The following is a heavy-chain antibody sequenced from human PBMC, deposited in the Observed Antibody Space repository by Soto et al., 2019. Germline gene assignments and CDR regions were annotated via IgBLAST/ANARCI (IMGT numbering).Heavy chain of an antibody. CDR1: GFTFSNYA. J-gene: IGHJ4*02. CDR2: ISGSGGST. CDR3: AKDSIIVGATRAFDY. Sequence: GGSLRLSCAASGFTFSNYAMNWVRQAPGKGLEWVSAISGSGGSTYYADSVKGRLTISRDNSKNTLYLQMNSLRSEDTAVYYCAKDSIIVGATRAFDYWGQGTLVTVSS. V-gene: IGHV3-23*01. D-gene: IGHD1-26*01.